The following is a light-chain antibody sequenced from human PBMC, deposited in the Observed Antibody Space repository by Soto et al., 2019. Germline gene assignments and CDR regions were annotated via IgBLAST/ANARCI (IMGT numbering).Light chain of an antibody. CDR3: CSYAGSSTSYL. J-gene: IGLJ1*01. CDR1: SSDVGSYNL. Sequence: QSALTQPASVSGSPGQSITISCTGTSSDVGSYNLVSWYQQHPGKAPKLMIYEVSKRPSGVSNRFSGSKSGNTASLTISGLQAEDEADYHCCSYAGSSTSYLFGTGTKLPS. V-gene: IGLV2-23*02. CDR2: EVS.